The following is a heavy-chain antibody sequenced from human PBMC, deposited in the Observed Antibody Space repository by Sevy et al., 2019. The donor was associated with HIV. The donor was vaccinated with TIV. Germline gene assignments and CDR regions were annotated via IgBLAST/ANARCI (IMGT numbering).Heavy chain of an antibody. V-gene: IGHV1-69*13. CDR1: GHTFSNYA. CDR2: IIPMFGAP. J-gene: IGHJ4*02. D-gene: IGHD6-13*01. CDR3: ARDSLYSTNWAFDY. Sequence: SVKVSCKASGHTFSNYAISWVRQAHGQGLEWMGGIIPMFGAPNYAQKFQGRVTITADESTSTAYMQLSSLRSEDTAVYYCARDSLYSTNWAFDYWGQGTLVTVSS.